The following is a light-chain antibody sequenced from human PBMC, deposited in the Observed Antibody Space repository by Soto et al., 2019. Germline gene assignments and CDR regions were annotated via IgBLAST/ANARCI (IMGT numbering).Light chain of an antibody. CDR2: GAS. J-gene: IGKJ1*01. Sequence: IVVPQSPATLTISPGERAPLSFRDSQSVNNNLAWCQQKPGQAPRLLIYGASTRATGIPARFSGSGSGTDFTLTISSLQPEDFAVYYCQQYGSSPRTFGQGTKVDI. CDR3: QQYGSSPRT. V-gene: IGKV3-15*01. CDR1: QSVNNN.